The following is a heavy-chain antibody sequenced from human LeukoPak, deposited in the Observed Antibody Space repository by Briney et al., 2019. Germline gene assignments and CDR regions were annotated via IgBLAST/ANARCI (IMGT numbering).Heavy chain of an antibody. CDR2: IYYSGST. CDR1: SGSISTYY. J-gene: IGHJ4*02. CDR3: VRTKAVAGTYYFDY. Sequence: PSEILSLTCTVSSGSISTYYWSWIRQPPGRGLEWIGYIYYSGSTNYNPSLKSRVTISVDTSKNQFSLKLTSVTAADTAVYYCVRTKAVAGTYYFDYWGQGTLVTVS. V-gene: IGHV4-59*01. D-gene: IGHD6-19*01.